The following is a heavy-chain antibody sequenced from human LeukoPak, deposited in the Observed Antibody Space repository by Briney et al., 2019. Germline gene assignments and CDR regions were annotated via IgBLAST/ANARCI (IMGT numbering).Heavy chain of an antibody. Sequence: SETLSLTCTVSGYSISSGYYWGWIRQPPGKGLEWIGSIYHSGSTYYNPSLKSRVTISVDTSKNQFSLKLSSVTAADTAVYYCARYSGSYPSLPGFDYWGQGTLVTVSS. D-gene: IGHD1-26*01. CDR1: GYSISSGYY. V-gene: IGHV4-38-2*02. J-gene: IGHJ4*02. CDR2: IYHSGST. CDR3: ARYSGSYPSLPGFDY.